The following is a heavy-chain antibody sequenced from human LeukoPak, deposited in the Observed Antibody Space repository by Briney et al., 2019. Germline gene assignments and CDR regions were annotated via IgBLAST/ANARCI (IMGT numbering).Heavy chain of an antibody. CDR2: INPNSGGT. D-gene: IGHD3-22*01. J-gene: IGHJ6*02. V-gene: IGHV1-2*02. Sequence: ASVKVSCKASGYTFTSYDINWVRQATGQGLEWMGWINPNSGGTNYAQKFQGRVTMTRDTSISTVYMELSRLRSDDTAVYYCARVRAYYYDSSGYLGSYYYGMDVWGQGTTVTVSS. CDR3: ARVRAYYYDSSGYLGSYYYGMDV. CDR1: GYTFTSYD.